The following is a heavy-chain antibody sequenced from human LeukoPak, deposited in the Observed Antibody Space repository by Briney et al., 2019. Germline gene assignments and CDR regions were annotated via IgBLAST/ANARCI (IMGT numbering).Heavy chain of an antibody. CDR2: IIPIFGTA. J-gene: IGHJ6*02. Sequence: GASVKVSCKASGYTFTSYYMHWVRQAPGQGLEWMGGIIPIFGTANYAQKFQGRVTITADESTSTAYMELSSLRSEDTAVYYCVRGSYYYDSSGSPYYYGMDVWGQGTTVTVSS. CDR3: VRGSYYYDSSGSPYYYGMDV. CDR1: GYTFTSYY. D-gene: IGHD3-22*01. V-gene: IGHV1-69*13.